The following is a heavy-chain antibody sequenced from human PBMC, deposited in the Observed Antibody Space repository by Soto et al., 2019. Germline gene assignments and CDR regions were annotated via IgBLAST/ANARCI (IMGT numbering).Heavy chain of an antibody. CDR3: ARSPILRYFDWSRYYFHY. V-gene: IGHV4-30-4*01. CDR1: GGSISSGDYY. D-gene: IGHD3-9*01. J-gene: IGHJ4*02. CDR2: IYYSGST. Sequence: QVQLQESGPGLVKPSQTLSLTCTVSGGSISSGDYYWSWLRQPPGKGLEWIGYIYYSGSTYYNPSLTRRVTIEVDTSKTQFSLKLSSVTAVDTAVYYCARSPILRYFDWSRYYFHYWGQETLVTVSS.